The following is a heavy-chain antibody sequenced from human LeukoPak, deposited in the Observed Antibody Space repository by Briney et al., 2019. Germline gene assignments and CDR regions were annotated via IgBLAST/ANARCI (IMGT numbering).Heavy chain of an antibody. CDR1: GFTFSNYA. Sequence: PGGSLRLSCAASGFTFSNYALNWVRQAPGKGLEWVSGISNSGGTTYYADSVKGRFTISRDNSKNTLYLQMNSLRAGDTAVYYCAKSGCSSTSCYSILSGWLDPWGQGTLVTVSS. V-gene: IGHV3-23*01. J-gene: IGHJ5*02. CDR2: ISNSGGTT. D-gene: IGHD2-2*02. CDR3: AKSGCSSTSCYSILSGWLDP.